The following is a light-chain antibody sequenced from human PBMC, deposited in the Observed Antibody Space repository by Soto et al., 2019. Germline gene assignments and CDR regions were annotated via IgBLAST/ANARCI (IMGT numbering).Light chain of an antibody. CDR2: GAS. CDR1: QSVTSSN. J-gene: IGKJ2*01. V-gene: IGKV3-20*01. CDR3: QRYGASQYT. Sequence: IVLTQSPGTLSLSPGETAILSCRASQSVTSSNLAWYQQRPGQAPRLLIYGASNRATGIAERFSGSGSGADFRLTISRLEPEDFAVYYCQRYGASQYTFGQGTKLELK.